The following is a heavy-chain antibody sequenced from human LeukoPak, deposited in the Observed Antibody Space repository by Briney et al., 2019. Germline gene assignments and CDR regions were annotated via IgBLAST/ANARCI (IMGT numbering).Heavy chain of an antibody. D-gene: IGHD5-18*01. CDR1: GGPFSGYY. J-gene: IGHJ4*02. CDR2: INHSGST. Sequence: SETLSLTCAVYGGPFSGYYWSWIRQPPGKGLEWIGEINHSGSTNYNPSLKSRVTISVDTSKNQFSLKLSSVTAADTAVYYCARGLGYSYGYAFVYWGQGTLVTVSS. V-gene: IGHV4-34*01. CDR3: ARGLGYSYGYAFVY.